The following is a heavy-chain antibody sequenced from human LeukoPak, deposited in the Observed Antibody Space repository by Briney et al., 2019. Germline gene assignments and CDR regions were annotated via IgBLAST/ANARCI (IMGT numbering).Heavy chain of an antibody. V-gene: IGHV4-38-2*02. D-gene: IGHD6-6*01. CDR3: ARHVRTHSSSHWFDP. CDR1: GYSISSGYY. Sequence: SETLSLTCTVSGYSISSGYYWGWIRQPPGKGLEWIGSIYYSGSTYYNPSLKSRVTISVDTSKNQFSLKLSSVTAADTAVYYCARHVRTHSSSHWFDPWGQGTLVTVSS. CDR2: IYYSGST. J-gene: IGHJ5*02.